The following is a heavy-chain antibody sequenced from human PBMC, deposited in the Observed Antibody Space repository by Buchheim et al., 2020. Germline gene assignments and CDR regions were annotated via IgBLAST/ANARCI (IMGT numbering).Heavy chain of an antibody. D-gene: IGHD1-26*01. CDR3: AKDGARGGMDV. CDR1: GSTFSSYG. J-gene: IGHJ6*02. Sequence: QVQLVESGGGVVQPGRSLRLSCAASGSTFSSYGMHWVRQAPGKGLEWVAVISYDGSNKYYADSVKGRFTISRDNSKNTLYLQMNSLRAEDTAVYYCAKDGARGGMDVWGQGTT. V-gene: IGHV3-30*18. CDR2: ISYDGSNK.